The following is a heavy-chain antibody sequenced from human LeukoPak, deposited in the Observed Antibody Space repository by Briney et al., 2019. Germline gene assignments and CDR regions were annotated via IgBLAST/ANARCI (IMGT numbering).Heavy chain of an antibody. CDR3: AVATIKDYFDY. CDR2: ISSSGSTI. Sequence: GSLRLSCAASGFTFSSYEMNWVRQAPGKGLEWVSYISSSGSTIYYADSVKGRFTISRDNAKNSLYLQMNSLRAKDTAVYYCAVATIKDYFDYWGQGTLVTVSS. CDR1: GFTFSSYE. D-gene: IGHD5-24*01. J-gene: IGHJ4*02. V-gene: IGHV3-48*03.